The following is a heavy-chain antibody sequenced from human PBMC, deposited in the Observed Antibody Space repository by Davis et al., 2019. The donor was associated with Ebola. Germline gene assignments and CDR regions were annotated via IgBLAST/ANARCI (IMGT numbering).Heavy chain of an antibody. J-gene: IGHJ4*02. CDR2: INHSGST. CDR3: ARVHYYGSGSSFDY. CDR1: GGSISSSGYY. D-gene: IGHD3-10*01. V-gene: IGHV4-39*07. Sequence: MPSETLSLTCTVSGGSISSSGYYWAWIRRPPGKGLEWIGEINHSGSTNYNPSLKSRVTISVDTSKNQFSLKLSSVTAADTAVYYCARVHYYGSGSSFDYWGQGTLVTVSS.